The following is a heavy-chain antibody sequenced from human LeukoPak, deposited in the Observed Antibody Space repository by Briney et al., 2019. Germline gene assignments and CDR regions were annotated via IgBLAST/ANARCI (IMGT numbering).Heavy chain of an antibody. J-gene: IGHJ4*02. V-gene: IGHV1-2*02. CDR2: INPNSGGT. CDR3: ARDRDSSGYIYPFDY. Sequence: ASVKVSCKASGYTFTGYYMHWVRQAPGQGLEWMGWINPNSGGTNYAQKFQGRVTMTRDTSIGTAYMELSRLRSDDTAVYYCARDRDSSGYIYPFDYWGQGTLVTVSS. CDR1: GYTFTGYY. D-gene: IGHD3-22*01.